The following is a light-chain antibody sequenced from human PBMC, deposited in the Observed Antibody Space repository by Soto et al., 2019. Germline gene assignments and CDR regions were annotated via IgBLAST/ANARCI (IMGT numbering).Light chain of an antibody. CDR3: CSYAGSYTYV. V-gene: IGLV2-11*01. CDR1: SSDVGGYNY. CDR2: DVS. J-gene: IGLJ1*01. Sequence: QSVLTQPHSVSGSPGQSVTISCTGTSSDVGGYNYVSWYQQHPGKAPKLMIYDVSKRPSGVPDRFSGSKSGNTASLTISGLQAEDDADYYCCSYAGSYTYVFGTGTKLTGL.